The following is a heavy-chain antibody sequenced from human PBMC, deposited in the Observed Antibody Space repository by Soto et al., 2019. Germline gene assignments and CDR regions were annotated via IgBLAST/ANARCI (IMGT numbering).Heavy chain of an antibody. V-gene: IGHV3-30*18. J-gene: IGHJ4*02. CDR3: VKDPYSYGSMVYYIFAY. Sequence: QEQLVESGGGVVQPGRSLRLSCAASGLTFSRYGMHWVRQAPGKGLEWAAHISYDGSNKHYAESVKGRFTISRDSSKKMLYFKMTRLRAENWVVFYCVKDPYSYGSMVYYIFAYWRQGPLVALSS. CDR2: ISYDGSNK. CDR1: GLTFSRYG. D-gene: IGHD3-22*01.